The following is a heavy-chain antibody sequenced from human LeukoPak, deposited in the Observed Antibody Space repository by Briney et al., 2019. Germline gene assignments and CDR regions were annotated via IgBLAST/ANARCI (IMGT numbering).Heavy chain of an antibody. J-gene: IGHJ5*02. CDR2: MNPNSGNI. CDR3: ARGRATVTTHWLDP. D-gene: IGHD4-11*01. V-gene: IGHV1-8*03. CDR1: GYTSTSYD. Sequence: ASVKVSCKASGYTSTSYDINWVRQATGHGLEWMGWMNPNSGNIAYAQKFQGRVTITRNTSINTAYMELSSLTSEDTAMYYCARGRATVTTHWLDPWGQGTLVAVSS.